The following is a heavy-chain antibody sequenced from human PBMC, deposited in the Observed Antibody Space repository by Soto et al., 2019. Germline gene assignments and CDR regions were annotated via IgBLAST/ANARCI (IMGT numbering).Heavy chain of an antibody. D-gene: IGHD6-13*01. CDR2: ISGSGGST. CDR3: AKDSEYSSSWSLGYYGMDV. J-gene: IGHJ6*02. CDR1: GFTFSSYA. V-gene: IGHV3-23*01. Sequence: GGSLRLSCAASGFTFSSYAMGWVRQAPGKGLEWVSAISGSGGSTYYADSVKGRFTISRDNSKNTLYLQMNSLRAEDTAVYHCAKDSEYSSSWSLGYYGMDVWGQGTTVTVSS.